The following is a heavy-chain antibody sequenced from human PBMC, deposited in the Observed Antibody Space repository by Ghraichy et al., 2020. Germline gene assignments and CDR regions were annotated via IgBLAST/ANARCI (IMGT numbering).Heavy chain of an antibody. CDR2: INSNGGTT. D-gene: IGHD5-18*01. Sequence: GGSLRLSCSASGFTFSSCAMHWVRQAPGKGLEYISGINSNGGTTYYADPVKGRFTISRDNSKNTLYLQMSSLRAEDTAVYYCVKDWARSSYGQLRAEYWGQGILVTVSS. CDR3: VKDWARSSYGQLRAEY. J-gene: IGHJ4*02. V-gene: IGHV3-64D*06. CDR1: GFTFSSCA.